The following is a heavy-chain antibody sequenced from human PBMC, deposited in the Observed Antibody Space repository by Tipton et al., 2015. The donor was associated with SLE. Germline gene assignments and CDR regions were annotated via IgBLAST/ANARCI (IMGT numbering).Heavy chain of an antibody. CDR1: GGSISTYY. D-gene: IGHD3-3*01. CDR3: ARDFGRDFWSGYFD. Sequence: TLSPTCTVSGGSISTYYWSWIRQPPKQGLEWIGWIYHTGSTDYNPSLKSRVTISVDTSKNQFSLKLSSVTAADTAVYYCARDFGRDFWSGYFDWGQGTLVTVSS. V-gene: IGHV4-59*01. CDR2: IYHTGST. J-gene: IGHJ4*02.